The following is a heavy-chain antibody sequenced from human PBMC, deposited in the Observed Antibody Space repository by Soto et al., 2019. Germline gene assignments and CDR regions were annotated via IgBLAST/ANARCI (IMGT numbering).Heavy chain of an antibody. CDR3: ARGLRRPREQWLARDYYYGMDV. V-gene: IGHV3-7*05. CDR1: GFTFSSYW. D-gene: IGHD6-19*01. CDR2: IKQDGSEK. J-gene: IGHJ6*02. Sequence: GGSLRLSCAASGFTFSSYWMSWVRQAPGKGLEWVANIKQDGSEKYYVDSVKGRFTISRDNAKNSLYLQMNSLRAEDTAVYYCARGLRRPREQWLARDYYYGMDVWGQGTTVTVSS.